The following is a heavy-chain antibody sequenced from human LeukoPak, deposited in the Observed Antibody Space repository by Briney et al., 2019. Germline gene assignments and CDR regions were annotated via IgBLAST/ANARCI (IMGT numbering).Heavy chain of an antibody. D-gene: IGHD3-22*01. CDR3: ARVSGSSGYYDDAFDI. Sequence: PSETLSLTCTVSGGSISSYYWSWIRQPPGKGLEWIGYIYYSGSTNYNPSRKSRVTISVDTSKNQFSLKLISVTAADTAVYYCARVSGSSGYYDDAFDIWGQGTMVTVSS. CDR2: IYYSGST. CDR1: GGSISSYY. J-gene: IGHJ3*02. V-gene: IGHV4-59*01.